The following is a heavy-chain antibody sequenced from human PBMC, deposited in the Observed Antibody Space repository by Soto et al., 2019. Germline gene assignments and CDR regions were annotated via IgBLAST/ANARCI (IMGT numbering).Heavy chain of an antibody. CDR2: INAGNGNT. Sequence: QVQLVQSGAEVKKPGASVKVSCKASGYTFTSYAMHWVRQAPGQRLEWMGWINAGNGNTKYSQKFQGRVTITRDTTASTAYMELSSLRAEDTAVYYCARGPGGPDGPGDYWGQGTLVTVSS. V-gene: IGHV1-3*01. CDR3: ARGPGGPDGPGDY. CDR1: GYTFTSYA. J-gene: IGHJ4*02. D-gene: IGHD2-15*01.